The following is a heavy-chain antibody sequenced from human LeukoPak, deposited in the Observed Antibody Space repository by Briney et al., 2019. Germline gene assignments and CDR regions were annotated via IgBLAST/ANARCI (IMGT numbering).Heavy chain of an antibody. CDR1: GFTFDDYA. CDR3: AKDMGYDILTGYNRDDAFDI. Sequence: GGSLRLSCAASGFTFDDYAMHWVRQAPGKGLEWVSGISWNSGSIGYADSVKGRFTISRDNAKNSLYLQMNSLRAEDTALYYCAKDMGYDILTGYNRDDAFDIWGQGTMVTVSS. CDR2: ISWNSGSI. V-gene: IGHV3-9*01. D-gene: IGHD3-9*01. J-gene: IGHJ3*02.